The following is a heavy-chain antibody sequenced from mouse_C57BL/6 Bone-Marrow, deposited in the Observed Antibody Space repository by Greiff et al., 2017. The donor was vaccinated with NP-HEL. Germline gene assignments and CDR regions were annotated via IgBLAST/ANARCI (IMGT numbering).Heavy chain of an antibody. CDR3: ARWDDYDVKDY. J-gene: IGHJ2*01. CDR1: GYTFTSYW. D-gene: IGHD2-4*01. Sequence: VQLQQSGAELVKPGASVKMSCKASGYTFTSYWITWVKQRPGQGLEWIGDIYPGSGSTNYNEKFKSKATLTVDTSSSTAYMQLSSLTSEDSAVYYCARWDDYDVKDYWGQGTTLTVSS. V-gene: IGHV1-55*01. CDR2: IYPGSGST.